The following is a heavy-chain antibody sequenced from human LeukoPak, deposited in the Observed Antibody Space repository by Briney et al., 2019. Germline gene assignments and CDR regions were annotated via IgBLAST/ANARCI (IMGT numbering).Heavy chain of an antibody. CDR1: GGSISSSSYD. Sequence: SETLSLSCTVSGGSISSSSYDWGWIRQPPGKGLEWIGSIYYSGSTYYNPSLKSRVTISVDTSKNQFSLKLSSVTAADTAVYYCARREYYDSSGYYSWGQGTLVTVSS. CDR3: ARREYYDSSGYYS. CDR2: IYYSGST. D-gene: IGHD3-22*01. V-gene: IGHV4-39*01. J-gene: IGHJ4*02.